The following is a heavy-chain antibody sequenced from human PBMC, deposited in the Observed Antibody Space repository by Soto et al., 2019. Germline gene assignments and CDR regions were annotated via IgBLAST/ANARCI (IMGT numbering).Heavy chain of an antibody. J-gene: IGHJ4*02. CDR2: ISSTTNYI. CDR3: ARESEDLTSNFDY. CDR1: GFTFTRYS. Sequence: GGSLRLSCAASGFTFTRYSMNWVRQAPGKGLEWVSSISSTTNYIYYGDSMKGRFTISRDNTKNSLYLEMNSLRAEDTAVYYCARESEDLTSNFDYWGQGTLVTVSS. V-gene: IGHV3-21*06.